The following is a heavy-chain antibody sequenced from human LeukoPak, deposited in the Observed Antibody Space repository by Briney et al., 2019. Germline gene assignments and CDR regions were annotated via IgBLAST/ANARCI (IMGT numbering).Heavy chain of an antibody. V-gene: IGHV4-59*08. J-gene: IGHJ4*02. D-gene: IGHD6-13*01. CDR3: ARRTRAGTPFYYFDY. Sequence: SETPSLTCTVSGGSISSYYWSWIRQPPGKGLEWIGYIYYSGSTNYNPSLKSRVTISVDTSKNQFSLKLSSVTAADTAVYYCARRTRAGTPFYYFDYWGQGTLVTVSS. CDR1: GGSISSYY. CDR2: IYYSGST.